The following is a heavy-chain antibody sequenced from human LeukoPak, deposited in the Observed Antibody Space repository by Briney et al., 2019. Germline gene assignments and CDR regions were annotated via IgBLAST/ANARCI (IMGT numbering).Heavy chain of an antibody. CDR3: AREAKDQLLEHYYMYV. V-gene: IGHV4-4*07. D-gene: IGHD2-2*01. Sequence: SETLSLTCTVSGGSISSYYWSWIRQPAGKGLEWIGRIYTSGSPNYNPPLKSRVTISVDKSKKQFSLKLSTVTAADTAVYYCAREAKDQLLEHYYMYVWGKGTTVTVSS. CDR2: IYTSGSP. J-gene: IGHJ6*03. CDR1: GGSISSYY.